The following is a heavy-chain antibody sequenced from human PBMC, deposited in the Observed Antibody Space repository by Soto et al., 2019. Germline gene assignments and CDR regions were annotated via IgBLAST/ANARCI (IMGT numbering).Heavy chain of an antibody. J-gene: IGHJ4*02. D-gene: IGHD3-22*01. CDR3: ARSRGYYDSSGYSYY. CDR1: GGSISSSDW. V-gene: IGHV4-4*02. CDR2: LYHSGGT. Sequence: SQTLSLTCAVSGGSISSSDWWSWVRQPPGRGLEWIGELYHSGGTTYNPSLKSRVTISVEKSKNQFSLKLSSVTAADTAVYYCARSRGYYDSSGYSYYWGQGTLVTVSS.